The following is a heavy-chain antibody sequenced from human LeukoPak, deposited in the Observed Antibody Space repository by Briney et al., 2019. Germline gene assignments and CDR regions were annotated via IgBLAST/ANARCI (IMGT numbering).Heavy chain of an antibody. D-gene: IGHD1-14*01. CDR2: IYTGGNT. J-gene: IGHJ6*02. CDR3: AKVRTYFYHGLDV. V-gene: IGHV3-53*01. Sequence: PGGSLRLSCAASGFTVDSNYLSWVRQAPGKGLEWVSTIYTGGNTYYAASVKGRFTISRDFSKNTLFLQVNSLRAEDTAVYYCAKVRTYFYHGLDVWGQGTTVTVSS. CDR1: GFTVDSNY.